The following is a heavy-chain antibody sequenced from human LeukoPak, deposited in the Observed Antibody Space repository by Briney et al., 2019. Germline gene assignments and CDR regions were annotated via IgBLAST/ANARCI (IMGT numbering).Heavy chain of an antibody. CDR2: INHGGST. J-gene: IGHJ4*02. CDR1: GGSFSGYY. D-gene: IGHD1-26*01. V-gene: IGHV4-34*01. Sequence: SETLSLTCAVYGGSFSGYYWSWIRQPPGRGLEWIGEINHGGSTNYNPSLKSRVTISVDTSKNQFSLKLSSVTAADTAVYYCARRIVGATAAFDYWGQGTLVTVSS. CDR3: ARRIVGATAAFDY.